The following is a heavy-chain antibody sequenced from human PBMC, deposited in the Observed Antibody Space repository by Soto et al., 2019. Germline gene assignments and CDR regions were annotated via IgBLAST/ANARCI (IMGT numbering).Heavy chain of an antibody. V-gene: IGHV4-59*12. Sequence: SETLSLTCTVSGGSISSYYWSWIRQPPGKGLEWIGNIYYRGASYNNPSLKSRVTISVNTSKNQFSLNLRSVTAADTAVYYCARDSDYYSSGSFDYWGQGTLVTVSS. D-gene: IGHD3-10*01. CDR1: GGSISSYY. CDR3: ARDSDYYSSGSFDY. CDR2: IYYRGAS. J-gene: IGHJ4*02.